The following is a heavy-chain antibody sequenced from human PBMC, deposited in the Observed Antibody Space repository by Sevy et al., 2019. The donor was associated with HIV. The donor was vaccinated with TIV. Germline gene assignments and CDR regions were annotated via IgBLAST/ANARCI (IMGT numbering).Heavy chain of an antibody. CDR2: IKQDAGQK. CDR3: AQETFGRFDS. V-gene: IGHV3-7*01. Sequence: GGSLRLSCAASGFTFSKYWMGWVRQAPGKGLQWVANIKQDAGQKYYVDSVKGRFTISRDNAKNSLYLQMNSLRVEDTAMYYCAQETFGRFDSWGQGTLVTVSS. J-gene: IGHJ4*02. CDR1: GFTFSKYW. D-gene: IGHD1-26*01.